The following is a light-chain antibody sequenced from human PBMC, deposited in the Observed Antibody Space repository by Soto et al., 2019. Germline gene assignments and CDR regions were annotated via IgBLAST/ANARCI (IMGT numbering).Light chain of an antibody. CDR2: EVN. CDR1: SSDIGGYNF. J-gene: IGLJ2*01. Sequence: SALTQPASVSGSPGQSITISCTGTSSDIGGYNFVSWYQHHPGKAPKLMIYEVNNRPSGVSSRFSGSKSGNTASLTISGLQTEDEADYYCSSFTTSSTLVVFGGGTK. V-gene: IGLV2-14*01. CDR3: SSFTTSSTLVV.